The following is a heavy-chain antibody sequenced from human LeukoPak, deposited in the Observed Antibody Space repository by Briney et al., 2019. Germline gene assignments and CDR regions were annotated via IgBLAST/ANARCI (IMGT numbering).Heavy chain of an antibody. Sequence: RGPLRLSCAAPGFTFSSYAMHWVRQAPGRGLDFVSGISTNGGSTYYANSVKGRFTISRDNAKNSLYLQMNSLRAEDTAVYYCARVGYSLAFDYWGQGTLVTVSS. CDR1: GFTFSSYA. CDR2: ISTNGGST. CDR3: ARVGYSLAFDY. V-gene: IGHV3-64*04. J-gene: IGHJ4*02. D-gene: IGHD2-15*01.